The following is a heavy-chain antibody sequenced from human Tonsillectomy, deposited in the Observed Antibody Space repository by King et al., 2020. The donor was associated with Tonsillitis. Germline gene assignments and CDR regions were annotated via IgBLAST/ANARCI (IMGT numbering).Heavy chain of an antibody. Sequence: HVQLVESGGGVVQPGRSLRLSCAASGFTFSSYAMHWVRQAPGKGLEWVTLISYDGSNKYYADSVKGRFTISRDNSKNTLYLQMNSLRAEDTAVYYCARPNGESGPIFGVGRADWFDPWGQGTLVTVSS. CDR2: ISYDGSNK. CDR1: GFTFSSYA. J-gene: IGHJ5*02. D-gene: IGHD3-3*01. CDR3: ARPNGESGPIFGVGRADWFDP. V-gene: IGHV3-30*04.